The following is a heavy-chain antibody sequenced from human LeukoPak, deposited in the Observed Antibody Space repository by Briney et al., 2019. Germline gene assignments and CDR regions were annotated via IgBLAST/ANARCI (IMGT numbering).Heavy chain of an antibody. CDR2: IYPGDSDT. Sequence: KRGESLKISCKGSGYTFINYWIVWVRQMPGKGLEWMGIIYPGDSDTRYRPSFQGQVTISADKSSSTAYLQWSNLKASDTAMYYCARRSTSSWDAFDIWGQGTMVTVSP. J-gene: IGHJ3*02. CDR3: ARRSTSSWDAFDI. V-gene: IGHV5-51*01. D-gene: IGHD6-13*01. CDR1: GYTFINYW.